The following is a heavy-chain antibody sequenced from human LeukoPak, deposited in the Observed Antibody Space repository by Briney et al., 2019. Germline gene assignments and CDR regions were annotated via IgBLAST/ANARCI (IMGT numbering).Heavy chain of an antibody. Sequence: SETLSLTCTVSGGSISSYYWSWIRQPPGKGLEWIGYIYYSGSTKYNPSLKSRVTISVDTSKNQFSLKLSSVTAADTAVYYCARAGYYDSSGYFDYWGQGTLLTVSS. D-gene: IGHD3-22*01. J-gene: IGHJ4*02. CDR3: ARAGYYDSSGYFDY. CDR2: IYYSGST. CDR1: GGSISSYY. V-gene: IGHV4-59*01.